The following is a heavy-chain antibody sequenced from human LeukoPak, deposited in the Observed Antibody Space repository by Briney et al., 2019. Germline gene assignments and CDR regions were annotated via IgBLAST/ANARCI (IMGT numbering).Heavy chain of an antibody. CDR2: ISAYNGNT. CDR1: GYTFTSCG. CDR3: ARVISAADHYYYYMDV. Sequence: GASVKVSCKASGYTFTSCGISWVRQAPGQGLEWMGWISAYNGNTNYAQKLQGRVTMTTDTSTSTAYMELRSLRSDDTAVYYCARVISAADHYYYYMDVRGKGTTVTVSS. J-gene: IGHJ6*03. V-gene: IGHV1-18*01. D-gene: IGHD6-13*01.